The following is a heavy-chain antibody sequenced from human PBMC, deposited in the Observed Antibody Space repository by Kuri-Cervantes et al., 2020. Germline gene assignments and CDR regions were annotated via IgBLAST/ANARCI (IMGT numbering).Heavy chain of an antibody. J-gene: IGHJ6*03. Sequence: LSLTCAASGFTFSSYGMHWVRQAPGKGLEWVAVISYDGSNKYYADSVKGRFTISRDNSKNTLYLQMNSLRAEDTALYYCARAPDSSSWYRYYYYMDVWGKGTTVTVSS. CDR2: ISYDGSNK. CDR3: ARAPDSSSWYRYYYYMDV. D-gene: IGHD6-13*01. CDR1: GFTFSSYG. V-gene: IGHV3-30*03.